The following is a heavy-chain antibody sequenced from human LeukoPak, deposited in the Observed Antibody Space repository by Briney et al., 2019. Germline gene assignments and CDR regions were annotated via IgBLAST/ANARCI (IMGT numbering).Heavy chain of an antibody. Sequence: GGSLRLSCAASEFMFSKYAMSWVRQAPGKGLEWVSAVSASADSTYYADSVKGRFIISRDNSKNTLFLQMNSLRAEDTAVYYCARRPAIFMDRVYYYSMDVWGQGTTVTVSS. CDR3: ARRPAIFMDRVYYYSMDV. CDR2: VSASADST. J-gene: IGHJ6*02. CDR1: EFMFSKYA. D-gene: IGHD2-2*01. V-gene: IGHV3-23*01.